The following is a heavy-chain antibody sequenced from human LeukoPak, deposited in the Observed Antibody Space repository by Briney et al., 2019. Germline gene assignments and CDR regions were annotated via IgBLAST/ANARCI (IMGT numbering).Heavy chain of an antibody. Sequence: GGSLRLSCAASGFTFSSYAMSWVRQAPGKGLEWVSGISGSGGSTYYADSVKGRFTISRDNAKNSLYLQMNSLRAEDTAVYYCARGGDYDGYWGQGTLVTVSS. J-gene: IGHJ4*02. V-gene: IGHV3-23*01. CDR3: ARGGDYDGY. CDR2: ISGSGGST. CDR1: GFTFSSYA. D-gene: IGHD4-17*01.